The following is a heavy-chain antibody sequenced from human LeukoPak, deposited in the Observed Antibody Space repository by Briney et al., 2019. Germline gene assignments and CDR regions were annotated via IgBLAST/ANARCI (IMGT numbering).Heavy chain of an antibody. V-gene: IGHV3-23*01. CDR2: ISGSGGST. J-gene: IGHJ6*04. CDR1: GFTFSSYA. Sequence: GGSLRLSCAASGFTFSSYAMSWVRQAPGKGLEWVSAISGSGGSTYYADSVKGRFTISRDNSKNTLYLQMNSLRAEDTAVYYCAKDLGGITAVAHGYGMDVWGKGTTVTVSS. D-gene: IGHD1-14*01. CDR3: AKDLGGITAVAHGYGMDV.